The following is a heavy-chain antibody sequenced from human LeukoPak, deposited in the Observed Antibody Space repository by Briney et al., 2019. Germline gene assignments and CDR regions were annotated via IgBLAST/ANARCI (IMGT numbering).Heavy chain of an antibody. CDR2: IRYDGSNK. CDR3: AKDSNYNLYYYMDV. Sequence: GGSLRLSCAASGFTFSSYGMHWVRQAPGKGLGWVAFIRYDGSNKYYADSVKGRFTISRDNSKNTLYLQMNSLRAEDTAVYYCAKDSNYNLYYYMDVWGKGTTVTVSS. D-gene: IGHD4-11*01. J-gene: IGHJ6*03. CDR1: GFTFSSYG. V-gene: IGHV3-30*02.